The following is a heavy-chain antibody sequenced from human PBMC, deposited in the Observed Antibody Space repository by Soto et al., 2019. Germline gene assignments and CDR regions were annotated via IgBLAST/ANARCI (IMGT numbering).Heavy chain of an antibody. J-gene: IGHJ5*02. CDR3: ARGLRRPDASKPGVFDP. Sequence: SETLSVACTVSGGAFGSGAFAWTWIRKPPEKGLEWIGYIYLSGTTSYNPSLRSRVTISVDRYRNQFSLNLTCVTAADMAMYNCARGLRRPDASKPGVFDPWGQGTLVTVSS. CDR2: IYLSGTT. D-gene: IGHD2-2*01. CDR1: GGAFGSGAFA. V-gene: IGHV4-30-2*01.